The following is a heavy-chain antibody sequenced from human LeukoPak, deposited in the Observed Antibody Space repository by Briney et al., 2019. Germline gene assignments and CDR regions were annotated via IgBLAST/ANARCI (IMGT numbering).Heavy chain of an antibody. CDR2: ITGSGGTT. J-gene: IGHJ5*01. V-gene: IGHV3-23*01. CDR1: GFTFSSYA. Sequence: AGGSLRLSCAASGFTFSSYAMSWVRQAPGKGLEWVSTITGSGGTTYYADSVKGRFTISRDNSKNTLYLQMNGLRAEDTALYYCARESPVAATGRSWFDSWGQGTLVTVSS. CDR3: ARESPVAATGRSWFDS. D-gene: IGHD6-13*01.